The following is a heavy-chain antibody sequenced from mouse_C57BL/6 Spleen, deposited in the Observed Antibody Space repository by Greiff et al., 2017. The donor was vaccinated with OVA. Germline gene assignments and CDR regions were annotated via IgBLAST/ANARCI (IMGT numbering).Heavy chain of an antibody. CDR3: ARTEDYGNYGGY. J-gene: IGHJ2*01. V-gene: IGHV1-54*01. Sequence: QVQLKQSGAELVRPGTSVKVSCKASGYAFTNYLIEWVKQRPGQGLEWIGVINPGSGGTNYNEKFKGKATLTADKSSSTAYMQLSSLTSEDSAVYFCARTEDYGNYGGYWGQGTTLTVSS. D-gene: IGHD2-1*01. CDR2: INPGSGGT. CDR1: GYAFTNYL.